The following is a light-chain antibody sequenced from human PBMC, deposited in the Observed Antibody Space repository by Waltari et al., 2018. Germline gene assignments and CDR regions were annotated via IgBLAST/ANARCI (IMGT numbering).Light chain of an antibody. J-gene: IGKJ3*01. Sequence: DVQLTQSPSSLSASVGDRVTITCQASQDIYNYLNWFQQKPGKAPKLLIYDASNLETGVPSRFSGSRSGTDFTFTITGLQPEDIATYYCQQHDHLPFTFGPGTKVDIK. CDR1: QDIYNY. CDR2: DAS. CDR3: QQHDHLPFT. V-gene: IGKV1-33*01.